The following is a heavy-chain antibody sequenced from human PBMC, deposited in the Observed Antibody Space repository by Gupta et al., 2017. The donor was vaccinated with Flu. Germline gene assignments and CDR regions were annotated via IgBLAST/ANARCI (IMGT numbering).Heavy chain of an antibody. CDR2: ISGSGGST. J-gene: IGHJ4*02. CDR1: GFTFSSYA. D-gene: IGHD3-22*01. CDR3: AKWNEDYYDSSGYFYY. V-gene: IGHV3-23*01. Sequence: EVQLLESGGGLVQPGGSLRLSCAASGFTFSSYAMRWVRQAPGKGLEWVSAISGSGGSTYYADSVKGRFTISRDNSKNTLYLQMNSLRAEDTAVYYCAKWNEDYYDSSGYFYYWGQGTLVTVSS.